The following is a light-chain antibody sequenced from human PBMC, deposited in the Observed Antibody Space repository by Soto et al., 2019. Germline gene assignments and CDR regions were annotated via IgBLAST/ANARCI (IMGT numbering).Light chain of an antibody. J-gene: IGKJ5*01. Sequence: EIVLTQSPATLSLSPGERATLSCRASQSVNNYLAWYQQKPGQAPRLLIYDASNRATGIPARFSGSGSGADFTLTICRLEPEDFAVYYCQQRSNWPPTFGQGTRLDSK. CDR2: DAS. CDR1: QSVNNY. V-gene: IGKV3-11*01. CDR3: QQRSNWPPT.